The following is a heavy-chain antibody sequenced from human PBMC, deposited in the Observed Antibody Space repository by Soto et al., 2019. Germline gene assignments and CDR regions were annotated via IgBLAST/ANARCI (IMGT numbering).Heavy chain of an antibody. D-gene: IGHD2-21*01. V-gene: IGHV3-30*18. Sequence: QVQLVESGGGVVQPGRSLRLSCAASGFTFSSYGMHWVRQAPGKGLEWVAVISYDGSNKYYADSVKGRFTISRDNSKNTLYLQMNSLSAEGTAVSYCANGGGGGGGGLAGGVWGQGSTVTVSS. CDR1: GFTFSSYG. J-gene: IGHJ6*02. CDR2: ISYDGSNK. CDR3: ANGGGGGGGGLAGGV.